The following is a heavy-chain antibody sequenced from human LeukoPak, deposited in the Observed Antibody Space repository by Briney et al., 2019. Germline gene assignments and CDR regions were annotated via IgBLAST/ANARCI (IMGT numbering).Heavy chain of an antibody. CDR1: GFTFSDHY. D-gene: IGHD6-6*01. CDR2: TRNKPNSYST. CDR3: VRVMYSSSAGGWFDP. V-gene: IGHV3-72*01. J-gene: IGHJ5*02. Sequence: PGGSLRLSCAASGFTFSDHYMDWVRQAPGKGLEWVGRTRNKPNSYSTEYAASVKGRFTISRDDSKNSLYLQMNSLKTEDKAVYYCVRVMYSSSAGGWFDPWGQGTLVTVSS.